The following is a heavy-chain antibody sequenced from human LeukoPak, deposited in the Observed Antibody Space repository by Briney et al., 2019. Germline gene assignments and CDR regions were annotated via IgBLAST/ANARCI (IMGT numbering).Heavy chain of an antibody. CDR1: GFTFSDYY. J-gene: IGHJ3*02. CDR2: ISSSGSTI. Sequence: GGSLRLSCAASGFTFSDYYMSWIRQAPGKGLEWVSYISSSGSTIYYADSVKGRFTISRDNAKNSLYLQTNSLRAEDTAVYYCAKVSSYGDPVGLDAFDIWGQGTMVTVSS. V-gene: IGHV3-11*01. D-gene: IGHD4-17*01. CDR3: AKVSSYGDPVGLDAFDI.